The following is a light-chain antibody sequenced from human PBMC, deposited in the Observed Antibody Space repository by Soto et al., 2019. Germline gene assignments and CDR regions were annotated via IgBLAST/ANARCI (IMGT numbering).Light chain of an antibody. Sequence: LTQPASVSGSPGQSITISCTGTTSDIGGYNFVSWYQQEPGKAPKLMIYDVSNRPSGVSDRFSGSKSGSTASLTISGLQAEDEADYYCSSYSSTTSYVFGAGTKVTVL. J-gene: IGLJ1*01. CDR3: SSYSSTTSYV. CDR1: TSDIGGYNF. CDR2: DVS. V-gene: IGLV2-14*01.